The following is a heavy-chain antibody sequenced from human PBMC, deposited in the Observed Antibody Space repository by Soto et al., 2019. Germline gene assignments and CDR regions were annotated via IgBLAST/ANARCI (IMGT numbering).Heavy chain of an antibody. V-gene: IGHV3-21*01. D-gene: IGHD1-1*01. Sequence: EVQLVESGGGLVKPGGSLRLSCAASGFTFSTYSMNWVRQAPGKGLEWVSSISSSSDYIYYADSVKGRFTISRDNAKNSLYLQMNSLRDEDTAVYYCASGGTTGPTATNWFDPWGQGTLVTVSS. CDR1: GFTFSTYS. CDR2: ISSSSDYI. CDR3: ASGGTTGPTATNWFDP. J-gene: IGHJ5*02.